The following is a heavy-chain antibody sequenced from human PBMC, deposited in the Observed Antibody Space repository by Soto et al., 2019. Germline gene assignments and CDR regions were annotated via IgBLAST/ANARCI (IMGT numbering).Heavy chain of an antibody. CDR3: GRGDYANTFDI. Sequence: QLQLQESGSGLVTPSQTLSLTCAVSGGSISSGGYSWNWIRQPPGKGLAWIGNIYHSGSTYYNASIESRDTTSVDRSKNQFSLKLSSVPAADPAVYDCGRGDYANTFDIWGQGTMVTVSS. J-gene: IGHJ3*02. D-gene: IGHD4-17*01. CDR2: IYHSGST. V-gene: IGHV4-30-2*01. CDR1: GGSISSGGYS.